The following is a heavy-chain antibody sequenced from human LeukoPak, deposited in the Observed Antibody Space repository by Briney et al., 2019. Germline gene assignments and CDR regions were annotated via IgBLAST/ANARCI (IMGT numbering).Heavy chain of an antibody. CDR3: ARVAAAGIYGMDV. J-gene: IGHJ6*02. CDR1: GCSISSYY. CDR2: IYYSGST. Sequence: SETLSLTCTVSGCSISSYYWSWIRQPPGKGLEWIGYIYYSGSTKYNPSLKSRVTISVDTSKNQFSLKLSSVTAADTAVYYCARVAAAGIYGMDVWGQGTTVTVSS. V-gene: IGHV4-59*01. D-gene: IGHD6-13*01.